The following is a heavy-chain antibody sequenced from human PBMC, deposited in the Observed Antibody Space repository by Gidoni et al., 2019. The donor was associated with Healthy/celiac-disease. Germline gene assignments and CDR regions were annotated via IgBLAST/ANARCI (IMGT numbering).Heavy chain of an antibody. V-gene: IGHV3-53*04. Sequence: EVQLVESGGGLVQPGGSLSLPCAHAGFTVSSNYMSWVRQAPGKGLEWVSVIYSGGITYYADSVKGRFTISRHNSKNTLYLQMNSLRAEDTAVYYCARDYYDSSGYWFWGQGTLVTVSS. CDR3: ARDYYDSSGYWF. D-gene: IGHD3-22*01. CDR2: IYSGGIT. J-gene: IGHJ4*02. CDR1: GFTVSSNY.